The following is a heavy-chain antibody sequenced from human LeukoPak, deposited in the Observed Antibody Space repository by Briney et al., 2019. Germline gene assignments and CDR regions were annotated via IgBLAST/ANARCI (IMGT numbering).Heavy chain of an antibody. D-gene: IGHD3-10*01. V-gene: IGHV4-59*01. CDR2: VYYTGTT. J-gene: IGHJ3*01. Sequence: SETLSLTCTVSRGSIGVYYWTWIRQPPGNGQERIGYVYYTGTTTYTPSLKSRLTMSVDTSKSQFSLRLTSVTAADTAVYYCARAGGLPRDDAFDLWGQGKLVTVSS. CDR1: RGSIGVYY. CDR3: ARAGGLPRDDAFDL.